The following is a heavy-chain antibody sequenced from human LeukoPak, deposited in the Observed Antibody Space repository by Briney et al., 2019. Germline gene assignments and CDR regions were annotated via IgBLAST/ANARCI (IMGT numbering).Heavy chain of an antibody. CDR3: ASGRDKSSSSVGSVY. J-gene: IGHJ4*02. Sequence: SETLSLTCAVYGGSFSGYYWSWIRQPPGKGLEWIGEINHSGSTNYNPSLKSRVTISVDTPKNRFSLKLSSVTAADTAAYYCASGRDKSSSSVGSVYWGQGTLVTVSS. CDR1: GGSFSGYY. CDR2: INHSGST. D-gene: IGHD6-6*01. V-gene: IGHV4-34*01.